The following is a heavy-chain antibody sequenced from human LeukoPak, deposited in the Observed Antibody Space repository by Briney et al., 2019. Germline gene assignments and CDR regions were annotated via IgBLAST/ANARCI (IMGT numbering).Heavy chain of an antibody. D-gene: IGHD3-10*01. V-gene: IGHV3-23*01. J-gene: IGHJ4*03. CDR1: GFTFRGYA. Sequence: GGSLSVSLAASGFTFRGYAMSWVRQAPGKGLEWVSAISCSGDGTYYADSVKGRFTISRDNSKNTLFLQMNSLRAEDTAVYYCAKAGVLTFIRAVIADNWGDGTLVTVSS. CDR2: ISCSGDGT. CDR3: AKAGVLTFIRAVIADN.